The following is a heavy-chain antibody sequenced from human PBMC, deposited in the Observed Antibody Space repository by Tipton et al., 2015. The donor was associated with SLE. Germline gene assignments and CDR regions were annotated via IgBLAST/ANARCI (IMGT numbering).Heavy chain of an antibody. V-gene: IGHV4-59*12. CDR3: ARGEGATQGY. Sequence: QVQLVQSGGGLVQPGGSLRLSCEASGFNFSSYSMNWVRQAPGKGLEWIGYIYYSGSTNYNPSLKSRVTISVDTSKNQFSLKLSSVTAADTAVYYCARGEGATQGYWGQGTLVTVSS. CDR1: GFNFSSYS. CDR2: IYYSGST. J-gene: IGHJ4*02. D-gene: IGHD1-26*01.